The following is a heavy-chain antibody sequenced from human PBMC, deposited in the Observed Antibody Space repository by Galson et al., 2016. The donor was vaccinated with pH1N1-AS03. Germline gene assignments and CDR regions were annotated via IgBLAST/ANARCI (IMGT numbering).Heavy chain of an antibody. CDR3: ARLWFYGPYYFDY. D-gene: IGHD2/OR15-2a*01. Sequence: SETLSLTCTVSGGSVSSGHYYWSWIRQPPGKGLEWIGYIYHSGSTNYNPSLQSRVTISVDTSKNQFSLKLSSVTAANTAIYYCARLWFYGPYYFDYWGQGTLVTVSS. CDR2: IYHSGST. CDR1: GGSVSSGHYY. J-gene: IGHJ4*02. V-gene: IGHV4-61*01.